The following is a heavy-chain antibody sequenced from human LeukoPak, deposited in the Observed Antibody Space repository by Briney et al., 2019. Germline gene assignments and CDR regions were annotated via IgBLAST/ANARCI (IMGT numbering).Heavy chain of an antibody. D-gene: IGHD2/OR15-2a*01. CDR3: ARGGLLYYYMDV. CDR2: ISGSGGST. V-gene: IGHV3-48*03. CDR1: GFTFSSYE. Sequence: SGGSLRLSCAASGFTFSSYEMNWVRQAPGKGLEWVSAISGSGGSTYYADSVKGRFTISRDNAKNSLYLQMNSLRAEDTAVYYCARGGLLYYYMDVWGKGTTVTVSS. J-gene: IGHJ6*03.